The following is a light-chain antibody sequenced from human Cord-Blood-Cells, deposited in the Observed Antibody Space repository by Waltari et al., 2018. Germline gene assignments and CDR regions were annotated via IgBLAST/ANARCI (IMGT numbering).Light chain of an antibody. CDR1: SRDVGGYNY. CDR2: DVS. J-gene: IGLJ3*02. Sequence: QSALTQPASVSGSPGHSITISCTGTSRDVGGYNYVSCYQQHPGKAPNLMIYDVSNRPSGVSNRFSGSKSGNTASLTISGLQAEDEADYYCSSYTSSSTWVFGGGTKLTVL. V-gene: IGLV2-14*01. CDR3: SSYTSSSTWV.